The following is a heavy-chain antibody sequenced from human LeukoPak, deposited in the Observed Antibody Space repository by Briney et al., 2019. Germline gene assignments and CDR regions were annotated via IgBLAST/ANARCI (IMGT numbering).Heavy chain of an antibody. V-gene: IGHV3-23*01. CDR3: GKGRFNSYGYDY. J-gene: IGHJ4*02. D-gene: IGHD5-18*01. CDR1: RFTFSSYA. Sequence: GRTLSLSRAASRFTFSSYAMSWVRQAPGKGVECVSAISGSGGSTYYADSVKGRFTLSRDNSKNTLYLQMNSLRAEDTDVYYCGKGRFNSYGYDYWGQGTLVTVSS. CDR2: ISGSGGST.